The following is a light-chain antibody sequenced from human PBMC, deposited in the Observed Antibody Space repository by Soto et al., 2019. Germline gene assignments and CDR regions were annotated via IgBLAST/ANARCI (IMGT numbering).Light chain of an antibody. V-gene: IGKV3-11*01. CDR2: DAS. CDR1: QSVSSY. J-gene: IGKJ2*01. CDR3: QQRSNWPPYT. Sequence: EIVLTRSPATLSLSPGERATLSCRASQSVSSYLAWYQQKPGQAPRLLIYDASNRATGIPARFSGSGSVTDFTLTISSLEHEDFAVYYCQQRSNWPPYTFGQGTKLEIK.